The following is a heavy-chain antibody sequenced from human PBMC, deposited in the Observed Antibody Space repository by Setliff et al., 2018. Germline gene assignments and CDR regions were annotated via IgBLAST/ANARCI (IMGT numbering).Heavy chain of an antibody. CDR3: TRGGERYHTAN. J-gene: IGHJ4*01. V-gene: IGHV4-28*03. Sequence: SETLSLTCAVSGVSVNSLTWWSWVRQTPGKGLEWIGFIYHDGNPQFNPSVNYNPSLKSRVTMSIDKSKNQFSLNLRSVTAADTAVYYCTRGGERYHTANWGHGTLVTVSS. D-gene: IGHD2-2*01. CDR2: IYHDGNP. CDR1: GVSVNSLTW.